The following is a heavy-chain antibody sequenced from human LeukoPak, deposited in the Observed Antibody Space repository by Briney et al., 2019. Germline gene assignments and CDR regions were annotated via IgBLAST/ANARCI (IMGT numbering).Heavy chain of an antibody. CDR3: ASVEYSSSLYYFDY. Sequence: SETLTLTCAVYGGSFSGYYWSWIRQPPGKGLEWIGEINHSGSTNYNPSLKRRVTISVDTSKNQFSLKLSSVSAADTAVYYCASVEYSSSLYYFDYWGQGTLVTVSS. J-gene: IGHJ4*02. D-gene: IGHD6-6*01. CDR2: INHSGST. CDR1: GGSFSGYY. V-gene: IGHV4-34*01.